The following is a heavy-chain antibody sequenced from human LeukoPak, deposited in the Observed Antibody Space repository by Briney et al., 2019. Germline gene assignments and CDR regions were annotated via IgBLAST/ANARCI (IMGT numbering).Heavy chain of an antibody. J-gene: IGHJ4*02. Sequence: GGSLRLSCAASGFTVSSIYMSWVRQAPGKGPEWVSVIYSDGSTYYADSVKGRFTISRDTSKNTLYLQMNSLRTEDTAVYYCARDLAAGGTYPHYWGQGTLVSVSS. V-gene: IGHV3-53*01. D-gene: IGHD6-13*01. CDR3: ARDLAAGGTYPHY. CDR1: GFTVSSIY. CDR2: IYSDGST.